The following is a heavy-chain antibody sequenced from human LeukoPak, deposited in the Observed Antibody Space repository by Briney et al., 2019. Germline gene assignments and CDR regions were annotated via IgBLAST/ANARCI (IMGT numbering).Heavy chain of an antibody. CDR3: ARGPYSYDSSGAFDI. CDR2: IYTSGST. CDR1: GGSISSYY. D-gene: IGHD3-22*01. Sequence: SETLSLTCTVSGGSISSYYWSWIRQPAGEGLEWIGRIYTSGSTNYNPSLKGRVRMSVDTSKSQFSLKLTSVTAADTAVYYCARGPYSYDSSGAFDIWGQGTMVTVSS. J-gene: IGHJ3*02. V-gene: IGHV4-4*07.